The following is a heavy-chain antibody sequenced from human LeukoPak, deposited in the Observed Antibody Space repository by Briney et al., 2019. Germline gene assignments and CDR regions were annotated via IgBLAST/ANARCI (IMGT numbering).Heavy chain of an antibody. J-gene: IGHJ4*02. CDR3: ASNGGGGFDY. CDR1: GGSISSSSYY. Sequence: SETLSLTSTVSGGSISSSSYYWGWIRQPPGKGLEWIGSIYYSGSTYYSPSLRSRVTISVDTSKNQFSLKLSSVTAADTAVYYCASNGGGGFDYWGQGTLVTVSS. CDR2: IYYSGST. D-gene: IGHD2-15*01. V-gene: IGHV4-39*01.